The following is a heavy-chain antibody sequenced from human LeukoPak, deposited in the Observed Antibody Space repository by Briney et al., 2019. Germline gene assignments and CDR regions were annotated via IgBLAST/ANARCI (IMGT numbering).Heavy chain of an antibody. V-gene: IGHV1-8*01. D-gene: IGHD3-10*01. CDR2: MNPNSGNT. CDR1: GYTFTSYD. J-gene: IGHJ4*02. Sequence: ASVKVSCKASGYTFTSYDINWVRQATGQGLEWMGWMNPNSGNTGYAQKFQGRVTMTRNTSISTAYMELSSLRSEDTAVYYCALNGMVRGVSDYWGQGTLVTVSS. CDR3: ALNGMVRGVSDY.